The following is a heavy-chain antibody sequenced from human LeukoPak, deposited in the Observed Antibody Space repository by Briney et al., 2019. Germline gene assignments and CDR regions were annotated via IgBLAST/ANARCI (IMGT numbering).Heavy chain of an antibody. CDR3: ARPSSYYYDSSGPDAFDI. D-gene: IGHD3-22*01. CDR2: ISSSGSTI. CDR1: GFTFSSYE. V-gene: IGHV3-48*03. J-gene: IGHJ3*02. Sequence: PGGSLRLSCAASGFTFSSYEMNWVRQAPGKGLEWASYISSSGSTIYYADSVKGRFTISRDNAKNSLYLQMNSLRAEDTAVYYCARPSSYYYDSSGPDAFDIWGQGTMVTVSS.